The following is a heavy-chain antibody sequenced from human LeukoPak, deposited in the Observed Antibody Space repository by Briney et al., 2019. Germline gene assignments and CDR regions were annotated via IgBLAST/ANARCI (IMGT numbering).Heavy chain of an antibody. Sequence: GGSLRLSCEASGFTFSSYAMSWVRQAPGKGLEWVSAISGSGGSTYYADSVKGRFTISRDNSKNTLYLQMNSLRAEDTAVYYCARDLSFDYGGNAFDYWGQGTLVTVSS. CDR1: GFTFSSYA. CDR3: ARDLSFDYGGNAFDY. J-gene: IGHJ4*02. V-gene: IGHV3-23*01. CDR2: ISGSGGST. D-gene: IGHD4-23*01.